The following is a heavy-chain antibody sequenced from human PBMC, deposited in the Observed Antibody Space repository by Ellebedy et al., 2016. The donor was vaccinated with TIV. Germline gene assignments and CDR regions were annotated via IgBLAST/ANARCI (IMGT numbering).Heavy chain of an antibody. J-gene: IGHJ4*02. CDR2: ISYDGSNK. CDR3: ARTGLYSPFDY. V-gene: IGHV3-30*03. D-gene: IGHD6-13*01. CDR1: GFAVSSYG. Sequence: PGGSLRLSCAASGFAVSSYGMHWVRQAPGKGLEWVAIISYDGSNKYYADSVKGRFTISRDNSKNTLYLQMNSLRAEDTAVYYCARTGLYSPFDYWGQGTLVTVSS.